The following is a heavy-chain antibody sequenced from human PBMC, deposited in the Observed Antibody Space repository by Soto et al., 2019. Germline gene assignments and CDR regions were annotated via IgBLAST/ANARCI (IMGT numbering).Heavy chain of an antibody. J-gene: IGHJ4*02. V-gene: IGHV4-31*03. Sequence: SETLSLTCPVSGGSISSGGYYWSWIRQHPGKGLEWIGYIYYSGSTYYNPSLKSRVTISVDTSKNQFSLKLSSVTAADTAVYYCASVGGAARLVDYWGQGTLVTVSS. D-gene: IGHD6-6*01. CDR1: GGSISSGGYY. CDR3: ASVGGAARLVDY. CDR2: IYYSGST.